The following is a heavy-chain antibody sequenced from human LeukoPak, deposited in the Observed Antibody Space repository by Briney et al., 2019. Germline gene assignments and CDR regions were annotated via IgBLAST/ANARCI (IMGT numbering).Heavy chain of an antibody. V-gene: IGHV5-51*01. CDR1: GYSFTSYW. J-gene: IGHJ6*02. CDR3: ARQHQLYYYGMDV. CDR2: IYPGDSDT. D-gene: IGHD1-1*01. Sequence: GESLKISCKGSGYSFTSYWIGWVRQMPGKGLEWMGIIYPGDSDTRYSPSFQGQVTISADKSISTAYLQWSSLKASDTAMYYCARQHQLYYYGMDVWGQGTTVTFSS.